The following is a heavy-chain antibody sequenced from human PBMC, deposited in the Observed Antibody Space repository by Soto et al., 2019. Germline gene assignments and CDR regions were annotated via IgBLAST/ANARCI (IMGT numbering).Heavy chain of an antibody. V-gene: IGHV4-59*01. J-gene: IGHJ4*02. Sequence: QVQLQESGPRLVKPSETLSLTCTVSGDSISSYYWTWIRQPPGKGLEYIGYIYYSGRTYYNPSLXSRXTISVXXXKNQFSLKLSSXXXXXXXXXXXXXGXXXITTTGTWXXXDYWGQXTXVTVS. CDR2: IYYSGRT. CDR3: XXGXXXITTTGTWXXXDY. D-gene: IGHD3-9*01. CDR1: GDSISSYY.